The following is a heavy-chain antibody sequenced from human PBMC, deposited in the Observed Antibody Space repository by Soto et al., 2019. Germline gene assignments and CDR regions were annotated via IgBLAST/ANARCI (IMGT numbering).Heavy chain of an antibody. Sequence: QVQLVESGGGVVQPGRSLRLSCAASGFTFSSYAMHWVRQAPGKGLEWVAVISYDGSNKYYADSVKGRFTISRDNSKNTLYLQMNSLRAEDTAVYYCARENHYDIRSYYYGMDVW. CDR3: ARENHYDIRSYYYGMDV. V-gene: IGHV3-30-3*01. J-gene: IGHJ6*01. CDR2: ISYDGSNK. CDR1: GFTFSSYA. D-gene: IGHD3-9*01.